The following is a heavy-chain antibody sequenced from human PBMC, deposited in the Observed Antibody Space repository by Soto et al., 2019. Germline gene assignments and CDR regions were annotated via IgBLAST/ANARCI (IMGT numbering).Heavy chain of an antibody. D-gene: IGHD5-18*01. Sequence: GGSLRLSCAASGVTFSSYAMSWVRQDPGEGLEWGSGISDSGGSTYYAGSVKGRFTISRDNSKNKLSLKMNILRAADTAVYYCARPRSIGYSYDYFDFWGQGTMVTVSS. CDR3: ARPRSIGYSYDYFDF. J-gene: IGHJ4*02. V-gene: IGHV3-23*01. CDR2: ISDSGGST. CDR1: GVTFSSYA.